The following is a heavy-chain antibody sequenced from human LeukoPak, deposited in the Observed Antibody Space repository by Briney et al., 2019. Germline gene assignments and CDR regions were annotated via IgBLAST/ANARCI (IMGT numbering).Heavy chain of an antibody. CDR1: GYTFTGYY. D-gene: IGHD3-22*01. Sequence: ASVKVSCKASGYTFTGYYMHWVRQAPGQGLEWMGWINPNSGGTNYAQKFQGWVTMTRDTSISTAYMELSRLRSDDTAVYYCARFGGQYYYDSSGYYYFDYWGQGTLVTVSS. J-gene: IGHJ4*02. CDR3: ARFGGQYYYDSSGYYYFDY. V-gene: IGHV1-2*04. CDR2: INPNSGGT.